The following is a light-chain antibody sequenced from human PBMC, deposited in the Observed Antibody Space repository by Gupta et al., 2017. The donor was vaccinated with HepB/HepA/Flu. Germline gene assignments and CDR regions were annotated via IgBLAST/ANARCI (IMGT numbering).Light chain of an antibody. CDR1: SGDVGSSNL. J-gene: IGLJ1*01. CDR3: CSHSDTLGFYV. Sequence: QSALTQPASVSGSPGQSITIPCTGTSGDVGSSNLVSWYRQHPGKAPKLMIYEVNKRPSGVSDRFSGSKSGNTASLTISGLQAEDEADYYCCSHSDTLGFYVFGIGTKVTVL. CDR2: EVN. V-gene: IGLV2-23*02.